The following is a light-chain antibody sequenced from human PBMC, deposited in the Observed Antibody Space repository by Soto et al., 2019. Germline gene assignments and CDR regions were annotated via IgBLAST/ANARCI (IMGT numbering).Light chain of an antibody. CDR3: QSYDSNLSVV. CDR2: GNS. J-gene: IGLJ2*01. Sequence: QSVLTQPPSVSVAPGQRVTISCTGSSSNIGTGYDVHWYQQLPGTAPKLLIYGNSNRPSGVPDRFSGSKSGTSASLAITGLQAEDEADYYCQSYDSNLSVVFGGGTQLTVL. CDR1: SSNIGTGYD. V-gene: IGLV1-40*01.